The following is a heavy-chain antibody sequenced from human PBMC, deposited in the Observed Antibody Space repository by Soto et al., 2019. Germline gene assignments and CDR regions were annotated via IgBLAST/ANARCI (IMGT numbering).Heavy chain of an antibody. J-gene: IGHJ6*02. Sequence: GGSLRLSCAASGFPFSSYAMSWVRQAPGKGLEWVSAISGSGGSTYYADSVKGRLTISRDNSKNTRYLQMCGLRAEDTTVYYCAKDQKAGGIAGVDYYYYCMDDGGQGTTVTVSS. CDR2: ISGSGGST. CDR1: GFPFSSYA. D-gene: IGHD6-13*01. CDR3: AKDQKAGGIAGVDYYYYCMDD. V-gene: IGHV3-23*01.